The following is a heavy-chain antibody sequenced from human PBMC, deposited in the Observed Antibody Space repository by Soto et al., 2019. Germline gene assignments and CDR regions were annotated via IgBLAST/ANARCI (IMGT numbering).Heavy chain of an antibody. V-gene: IGHV3-7*01. J-gene: IGHJ3*02. Sequence: EVQLVESGGGLVQPGGSLRLSCIVSGFTFNNYWMTWVRQSPGKGLEWVANIKRDGSEKHYLDSVEGRFTISRDNAKNSLYLQMDSLRAEDTAVYYCARDEDIVVGGSFDALHIWGQGTLVTVSS. CDR1: GFTFNNYW. CDR2: IKRDGSEK. D-gene: IGHD2-15*01. CDR3: ARDEDIVVGGSFDALHI.